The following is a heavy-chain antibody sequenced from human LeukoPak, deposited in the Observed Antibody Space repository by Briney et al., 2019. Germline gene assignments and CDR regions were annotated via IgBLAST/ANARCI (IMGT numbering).Heavy chain of an antibody. V-gene: IGHV4-59*01. Sequence: PSETLSLTCTVSGGSISSYYWSWIRQPPGKGLEWIGYIYYSGSTNYNPSLKSRVTISVDTSKNQFSLKLSSVTAADTAVYYCARTGDYYDSSGYGGNFDYWGQGTLVTVSS. D-gene: IGHD3-22*01. CDR1: GGSISSYY. CDR3: ARTGDYYDSSGYGGNFDY. J-gene: IGHJ4*02. CDR2: IYYSGST.